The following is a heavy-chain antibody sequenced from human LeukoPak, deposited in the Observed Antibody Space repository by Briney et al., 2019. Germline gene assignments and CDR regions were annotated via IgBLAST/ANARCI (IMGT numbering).Heavy chain of an antibody. CDR3: ARGRSAGLYFDY. CDR2: MNPNSGNT. V-gene: IGHV1-8*01. J-gene: IGHJ4*02. Sequence: ASVKVSCKASGYTFTSYDINWVRQAIGQGLEWMGWMNPNSGNTGYAQKFQGRVTMTRNTSISTAYMELSSLRSEDTAVYYCARGRSAGLYFDYWGQGTLVTVSS. D-gene: IGHD3-10*01. CDR1: GYTFTSYD.